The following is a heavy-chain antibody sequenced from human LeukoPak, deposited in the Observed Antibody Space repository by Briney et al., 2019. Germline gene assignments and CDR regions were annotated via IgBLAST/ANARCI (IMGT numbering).Heavy chain of an antibody. CDR2: IYTSGNT. J-gene: IGHJ4*02. D-gene: IGHD4-17*01. Sequence: SETLSLTCTVSGDSIRSGTYYWSWIRQPAGKGLEWIGRIYTSGNTNYNPSLKSRVTISVDTSKNQFSLKLSSVTAADTAVYYCARGGGTTRIDYWGQGDLVTVSS. CDR3: ARGGGTTRIDY. CDR1: GDSIRSGTYY. V-gene: IGHV4-61*02.